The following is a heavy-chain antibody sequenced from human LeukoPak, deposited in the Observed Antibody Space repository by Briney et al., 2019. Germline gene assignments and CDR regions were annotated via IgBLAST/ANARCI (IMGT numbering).Heavy chain of an antibody. Sequence: SETLSLTCTVSGGSISSYYWSWIRQPPGKGLEWIGEINHSGSTYYNPSLKSRVTISVDTSKNQFSLKLSSVTAADTAVYYCTRDTGTTGEVKFDPWGQGTLVTVSS. V-gene: IGHV4-34*01. CDR3: TRDTGTTGEVKFDP. D-gene: IGHD4-17*01. J-gene: IGHJ5*02. CDR2: INHSGST. CDR1: GGSISSYY.